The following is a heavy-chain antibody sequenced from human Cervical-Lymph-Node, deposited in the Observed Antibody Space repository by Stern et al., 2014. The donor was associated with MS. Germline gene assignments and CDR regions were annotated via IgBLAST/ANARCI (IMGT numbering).Heavy chain of an antibody. CDR1: GLTFSRNF. D-gene: IGHD5-24*01. V-gene: IGHV3-7*01. Sequence: EVQLLESGGDLVQPGGSLRLSCVASGLTFSRNFMSWVRQAPGKGLEWVANIDLNGGEKNYADSVEGRFTISRDNAKNSLYLQMNSLRVEDTALYYCAGGTGWLQPHWGQGTLVTVS. CDR2: IDLNGGEK. J-gene: IGHJ4*02. CDR3: AGGTGWLQPH.